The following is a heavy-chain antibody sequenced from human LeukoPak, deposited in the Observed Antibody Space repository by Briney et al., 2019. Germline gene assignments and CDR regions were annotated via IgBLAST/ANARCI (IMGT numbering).Heavy chain of an antibody. CDR2: INHSGST. J-gene: IGHJ4*02. D-gene: IGHD3-22*01. CDR3: ARALSYYYDSSGYYYGGHLDY. V-gene: IGHV4-34*01. CDR1: GGSFSGYY. Sequence: PSETLSLTCAVYGGSFSGYYWSWIRQPPGKGLEWIGEINHSGSTNYNPSLKSRVTISVDTSKNQFSLKLSSVTAADTAVYYCARALSYYYDSSGYYYGGHLDYWGQGTLVTVSS.